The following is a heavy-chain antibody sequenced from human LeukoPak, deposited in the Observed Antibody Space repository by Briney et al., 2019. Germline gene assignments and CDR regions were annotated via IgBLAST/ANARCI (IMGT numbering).Heavy chain of an antibody. Sequence: SQTLSLTCTVSGASIGSGDYHWSWIRQPPGKGLEWIGYIYYSGSAYYSPSLKSRVTISVDTSKNQFSLKLSSVTAADTAVYYCARWFIVATITDDAFDIWGQGTTVTVSS. CDR1: GASIGSGDYH. V-gene: IGHV4-30-4*01. CDR2: IYYSGSA. CDR3: ARWFIVATITDDAFDI. D-gene: IGHD5-12*01. J-gene: IGHJ3*02.